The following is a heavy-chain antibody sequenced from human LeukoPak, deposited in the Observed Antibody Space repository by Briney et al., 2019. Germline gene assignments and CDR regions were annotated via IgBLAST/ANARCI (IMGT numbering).Heavy chain of an antibody. Sequence: PGGSLRLSCAASGFNVRSNYMSWVRQVPGQGLERVSVIYSGGDTYYADPVKGRFTVSRDNNKTTLFLQMNSLKAEDTAIYYCARQGKGSYSSAWYAFHYWGQGTPVTVSS. J-gene: IGHJ4*02. D-gene: IGHD6-19*01. CDR2: IYSGGDT. CDR1: GFNVRSNY. CDR3: ARQGKGSYSSAWYAFHY. V-gene: IGHV3-53*01.